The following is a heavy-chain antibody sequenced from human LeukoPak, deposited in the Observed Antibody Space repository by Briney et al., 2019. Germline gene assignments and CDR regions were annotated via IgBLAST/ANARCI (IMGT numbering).Heavy chain of an antibody. J-gene: IGHJ4*02. D-gene: IGHD3-22*01. CDR2: INPSGGST. V-gene: IGHV1-46*01. CDR1: GYTFTSYY. CDR3: ARADVPTYYYDSSGYFDY. Sequence: ASVKVSCTASGYTFTSYYMHWVRQAPGQGLEWMGIINPSGGSTSYAQKFQGRVTMTRDTSTSTVYMELSSLRSEDTAVYYCARADVPTYYYDSSGYFDYWGQGTLVTVSS.